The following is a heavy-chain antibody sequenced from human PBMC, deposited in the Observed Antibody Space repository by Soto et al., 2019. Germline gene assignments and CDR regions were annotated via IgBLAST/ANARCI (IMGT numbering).Heavy chain of an antibody. D-gene: IGHD3-22*01. Sequence: SEALSLTCTVSGGSISRYYWSWIRQPPGKGLEWIGYIYYSGSTNYNPSLKSRVTISVDTSKNQFSLKLSSVTAADTAVYYCARTDYDSSDSPSMDVWGQGTTVTVSS. J-gene: IGHJ6*01. CDR3: ARTDYDSSDSPSMDV. CDR1: GGSISRYY. V-gene: IGHV4-59*01. CDR2: IYYSGST.